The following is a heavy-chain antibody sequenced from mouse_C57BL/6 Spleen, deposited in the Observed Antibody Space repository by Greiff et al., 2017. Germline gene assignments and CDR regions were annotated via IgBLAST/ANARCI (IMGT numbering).Heavy chain of an antibody. J-gene: IGHJ2*01. V-gene: IGHV1-64*01. CDR2: INPNSGST. CDR1: GYTFTSYW. CDR3: ARRTYYSNYDY. D-gene: IGHD2-5*01. Sequence: QVHVKQSGAELVKPGASVKLSCKASGYTFTSYWMHWVKQRPGQGLEWIGMINPNSGSTNYNEKFKSKATLTLDKSSSTAYIQLSSLTSEDSAVYYCARRTYYSNYDYCGQGTTLTVSS.